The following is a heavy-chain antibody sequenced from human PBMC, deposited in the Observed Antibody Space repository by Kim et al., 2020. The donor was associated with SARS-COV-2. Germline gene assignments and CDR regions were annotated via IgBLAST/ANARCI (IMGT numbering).Heavy chain of an antibody. CDR1: GGTISSSNW. CDR2: IYHSGSS. J-gene: IGHJ5*02. Sequence: SETLSLTCAVSGGTISSSNWWSWVRQPPGKGLEWIGEIYHSGSSNYNPSLKSRVTISVDKSKNQYSLKLSSVTAADTAGYYYARDRASLIAMTSDVQFDPGGQGTLVTVSS. V-gene: IGHV4-4*02. CDR3: ARDRASLIAMTSDVQFDP. D-gene: IGHD2-21*01.